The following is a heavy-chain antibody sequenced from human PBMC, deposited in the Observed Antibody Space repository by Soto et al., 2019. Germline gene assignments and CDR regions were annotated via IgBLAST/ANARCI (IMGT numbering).Heavy chain of an antibody. D-gene: IGHD2-2*02. V-gene: IGHV4-39*01. CDR2: IYYSGST. CDR3: ARTTSVLTAIFAY. CDR1: GGSISSSSYY. J-gene: IGHJ4*02. Sequence: SETLSLTCTVSGGSISSSSYYWGWIRQPPGKGLEWIGSIYYSGSTYYNPSLKSRVTISVDTSKNQFSLKLSSVTAADTAVYYLARTTSVLTAIFAYWGQGSLVPVSS.